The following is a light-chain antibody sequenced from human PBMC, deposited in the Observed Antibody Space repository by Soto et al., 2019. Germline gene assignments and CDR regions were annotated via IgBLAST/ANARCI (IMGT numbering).Light chain of an antibody. CDR1: SSDVGGYNY. Sequence: QSALTQPPSASGSPGQSVTISYTGSSSDVGGYNYVSWYQHHPGKAPKLMIYEVNKRPSGVPDRFSGSKSGNTAYLTVSGLQAEDEADYYCSSYAGSNSWVFGGGTQLTVL. CDR2: EVN. CDR3: SSYAGSNSWV. J-gene: IGLJ3*02. V-gene: IGLV2-8*01.